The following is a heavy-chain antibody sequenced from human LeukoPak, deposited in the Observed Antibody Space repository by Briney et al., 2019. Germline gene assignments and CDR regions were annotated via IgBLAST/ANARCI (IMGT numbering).Heavy chain of an antibody. CDR2: IHSGGTT. V-gene: IGHV3-66*02. J-gene: IGHJ4*02. CDR3: VRSWDERLNFDY. CDR1: GFTVSARY. D-gene: IGHD1-1*01. Sequence: GGSLRLSCAASGFTVSARYMNWVRQAPGKGLERLSVIHSGGTTDYTDSVRGRFTISRDNSKNILYLQMNSLTTEDTAVYYCVRSWDERLNFDYWGQGTLVTVSS.